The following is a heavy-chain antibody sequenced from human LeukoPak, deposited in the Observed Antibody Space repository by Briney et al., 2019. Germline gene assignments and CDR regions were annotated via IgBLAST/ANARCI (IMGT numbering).Heavy chain of an antibody. J-gene: IGHJ4*02. D-gene: IGHD2-21*02. V-gene: IGHV3-30*03. Sequence: GGSLRLSCAASGFTFSDYYMSWIRQAPGKGLEWVAVISYDGSNKYYADSVKGRFTISRDNSKNTLYLQMNSLRAEDTAVYYCARGRNCGGDCYIDYWGQGTLVTVSS. CDR2: ISYDGSNK. CDR3: ARGRNCGGDCYIDY. CDR1: GFTFSDYY.